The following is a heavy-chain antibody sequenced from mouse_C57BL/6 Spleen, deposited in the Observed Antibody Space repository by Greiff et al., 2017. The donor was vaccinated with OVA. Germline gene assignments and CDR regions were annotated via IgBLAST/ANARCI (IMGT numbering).Heavy chain of an antibody. CDR1: ATTFLGFI. Sequence: VQLQQSGAELVKPGASVKLSGRPSATTFLGFIFTGLKQRFGRGFGGMGWFYTGSGSIKYNEKFKDKATLTADKSSSTVYMELSRLTSEDSAVYFCARHQPFYDGSRYFDYWGQGTTLTVSS. D-gene: IGHD2-3*01. J-gene: IGHJ2*01. CDR3: ARHQPFYDGSRYFDY. CDR2: FYTGSGSI. V-gene: IGHV1-62-2*01.